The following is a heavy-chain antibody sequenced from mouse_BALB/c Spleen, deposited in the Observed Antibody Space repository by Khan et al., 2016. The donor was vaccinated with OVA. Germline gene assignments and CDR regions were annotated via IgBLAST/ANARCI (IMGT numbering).Heavy chain of an antibody. CDR2: IYPFNDDT. CDR1: GYTFTSYV. Sequence: VQLKESGPELVKPGASVKMSCKASGYTFTSYVMHWVKQKPGLGLEWIGYIYPFNDDTKYNEKFKGKATLTSDRSSSTAYMELSSVTSDDSAVYYCSPVRTDYVSFAYWGQGTLVTVSA. D-gene: IGHD1-1*01. J-gene: IGHJ3*01. CDR3: SPVRTDYVSFAY. V-gene: IGHV1S136*01.